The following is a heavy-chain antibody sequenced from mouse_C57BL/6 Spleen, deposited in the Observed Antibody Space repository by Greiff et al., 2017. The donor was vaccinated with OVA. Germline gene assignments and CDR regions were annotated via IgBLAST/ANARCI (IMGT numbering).Heavy chain of an antibody. CDR3: ARWSFDY. CDR1: GYSITSGYY. CDR2: ISYDGSN. Sequence: VQLQQSGPGLVKPSQSLSLTCSVTGYSITSGYYWNWIRQFPGNKLEWMGYISYDGSNNYNPSLKNRISITRDTSKNQFFLKLNSVTTEDTATYYCARWSFDYWGQGTTLTVSS. J-gene: IGHJ2*01. V-gene: IGHV3-6*01.